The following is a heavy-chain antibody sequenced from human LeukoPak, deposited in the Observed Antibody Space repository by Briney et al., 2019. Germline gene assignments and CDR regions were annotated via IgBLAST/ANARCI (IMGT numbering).Heavy chain of an antibody. J-gene: IGHJ5*02. CDR3: ARGPAVVNWFDP. Sequence: ASVKVSCKASGYTFTGYYMYWVRQAPGQGLEWMGWISPYNGNSKYTDKVQGRVTMTTDTSTSTAYMELRSLRSDDMAVYYCARGPAVVNWFDPWGQGSLVTVSS. CDR1: GYTFTGYY. CDR2: ISPYNGNS. D-gene: IGHD3-22*01. V-gene: IGHV1-18*03.